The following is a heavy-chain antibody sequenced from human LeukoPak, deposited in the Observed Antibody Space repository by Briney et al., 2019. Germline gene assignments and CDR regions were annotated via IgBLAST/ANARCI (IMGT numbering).Heavy chain of an antibody. CDR3: AREVSGSYA. D-gene: IGHD1-26*01. Sequence: ASVKVSCKASGYRFTNYAMNWVRQAPGQGLEWMGWINPNSGGTNYAQKFQGRVTMTRDTSISTAYMELSRLRSDDTAVYYCAREVSGSYAWGQGTLVTVSS. CDR1: GYRFTNYA. CDR2: INPNSGGT. V-gene: IGHV1-2*02. J-gene: IGHJ5*02.